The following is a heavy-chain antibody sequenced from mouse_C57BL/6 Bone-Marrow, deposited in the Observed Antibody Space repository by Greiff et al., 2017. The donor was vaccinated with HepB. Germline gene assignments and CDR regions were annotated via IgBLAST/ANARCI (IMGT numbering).Heavy chain of an antibody. D-gene: IGHD1-1*01. CDR2: ISYDGSN. CDR1: GYSITRVYY. V-gene: IGHV3-6*01. Sequence: EVKVEESGPGLVKPSQSLSLTCPVTGYSITRVYYWNWILQFPGNKLEWMGYISYDGSNNYNPSLKNRISITRDTSKIQFFLKLNSVTNEDTATNDWARGGTTVVANYAMDYWGQGTSVTVSS. J-gene: IGHJ4*01. CDR3: ARGGTTVVANYAMDY.